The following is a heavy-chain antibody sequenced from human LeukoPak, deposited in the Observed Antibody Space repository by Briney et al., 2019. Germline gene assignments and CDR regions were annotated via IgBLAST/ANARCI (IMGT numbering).Heavy chain of an antibody. J-gene: IGHJ4*02. CDR2: MSNRDNTI. V-gene: IGHV3-48*03. CDR3: ARVRGEAPFDY. Sequence: PGGSLRLSCAASGFSFSSYEMAWVRQAPGKGLGWLSFMSNRDNTIYTADSVKGRFTISRDNAKNSLYLQMNSLRADDTTIYYWARVRGEAPFDYWGLGTLVTVSS. D-gene: IGHD3-10*01. CDR1: GFSFSSYE.